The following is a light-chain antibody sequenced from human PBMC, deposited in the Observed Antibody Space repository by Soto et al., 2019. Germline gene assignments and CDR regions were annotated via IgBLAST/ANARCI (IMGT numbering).Light chain of an antibody. Sequence: DIVMTQSPLSLPVTPGEPASISCRSSQSLLHSNGYNYLDWYLQKPGQSPQVLIYMGSIRASGVPDRFSGSGSGTDFTLKISRVEAEDVGIYYCMQALQTPLPFGGGTKVDIK. J-gene: IGKJ4*01. CDR1: QSLLHSNGYNY. V-gene: IGKV2-28*01. CDR3: MQALQTPLP. CDR2: MGS.